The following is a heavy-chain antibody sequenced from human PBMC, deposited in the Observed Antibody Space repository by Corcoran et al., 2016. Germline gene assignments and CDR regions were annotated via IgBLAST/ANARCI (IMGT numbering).Heavy chain of an antibody. Sequence: EVQLVQSGAEVKKPGETLRISGRGSGYSIPNHWIDWVRQMPGKGLEWMGIIYPGDSDTRYSPSVQCRVNISADTSISTAYLQWTSMKASDTAMSYCARRGTGWDTFGSWGQGTLVTASS. CDR2: IYPGDSDT. J-gene: IGHJ4*02. D-gene: IGHD6-19*01. V-gene: IGHV5-51*01. CDR1: GYSIPNHW. CDR3: ARRGTGWDTFGS.